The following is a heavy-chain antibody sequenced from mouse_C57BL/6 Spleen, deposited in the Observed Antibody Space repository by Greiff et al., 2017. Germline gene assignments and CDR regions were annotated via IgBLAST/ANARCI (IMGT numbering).Heavy chain of an antibody. CDR2: INPNNGGT. CDR3: AIGRTGTLDY. D-gene: IGHD4-1*01. J-gene: IGHJ2*01. CDR1: GYTFTDYY. Sequence: VQLQQSGPELVKPGASVKISCKASGYTFTDYYMNWVKQSHGKSLEWIGDINPNNGGTSYNQKFKGKATLTVDKSSSTAYMELRSLTSEDSAVYYCAIGRTGTLDYWGQGTTLTVSS. V-gene: IGHV1-26*01.